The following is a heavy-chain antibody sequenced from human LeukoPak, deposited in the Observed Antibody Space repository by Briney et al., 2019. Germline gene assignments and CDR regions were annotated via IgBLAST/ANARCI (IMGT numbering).Heavy chain of an antibody. J-gene: IGHJ4*02. Sequence: PGRSLRLSCAASGFTFSSYGMHWVRQAPGKGLEWVAVIWYDGSNKYYADSVKGRFTISRDNSKNTLYLQMNSLRAEDTAVYCCARSRLRAYFDYWGQGTLVTVSS. CDR3: ARSRLRAYFDY. V-gene: IGHV3-33*01. CDR2: IWYDGSNK. CDR1: GFTFSSYG. D-gene: IGHD4-17*01.